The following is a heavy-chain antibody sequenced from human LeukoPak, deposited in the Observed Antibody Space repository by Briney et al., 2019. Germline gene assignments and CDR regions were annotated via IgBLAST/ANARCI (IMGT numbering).Heavy chain of an antibody. V-gene: IGHV3-23*01. CDR1: GFTFSNSW. J-gene: IGHJ4*02. CDR3: ATFRRDGYNFFEY. Sequence: RGSLRLSCAASGFTFSNSWMTWVRQAPGKGLEWVSAISASGGSTYYADSVKGRFTISRDNSKNTLYLQMNSLRAEDTAVYYCATFRRDGYNFFEYWGQGTLVTVSS. CDR2: ISASGGST. D-gene: IGHD5-24*01.